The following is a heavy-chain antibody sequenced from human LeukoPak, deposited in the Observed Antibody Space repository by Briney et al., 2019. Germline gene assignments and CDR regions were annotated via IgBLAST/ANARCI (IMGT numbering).Heavy chain of an antibody. J-gene: IGHJ4*02. CDR2: IYYSGST. V-gene: IGHV4-39*07. CDR3: ARDGGVRNFDY. Sequence: PSETLSLTCTVSGASISSSTYYWAWIRQPPGKGLECIGTIYYSGSTYYNASLKSRVTISVDTSKNQFSLKLSSVTAADTAVYYCARDGGVRNFDYWGQGTLVTVSS. CDR1: GASISSSTYY. D-gene: IGHD3-16*01.